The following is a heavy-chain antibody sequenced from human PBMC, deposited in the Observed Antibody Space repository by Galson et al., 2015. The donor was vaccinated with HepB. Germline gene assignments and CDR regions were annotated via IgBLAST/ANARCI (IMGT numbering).Heavy chain of an antibody. Sequence: SVTVSCKASGFTFTSSAVQWVQQARGQRLEWIGWIVVGSGNTNYAQKFQERVTITRDMSTSTAYMELSSLRSEDTAVYYCAADPYCSGGSCYPVDYWGQGTLVTVSS. CDR3: AADPYCSGGSCYPVDY. CDR1: GFTFTSSA. J-gene: IGHJ4*02. D-gene: IGHD2-15*01. V-gene: IGHV1-58*01. CDR2: IVVGSGNT.